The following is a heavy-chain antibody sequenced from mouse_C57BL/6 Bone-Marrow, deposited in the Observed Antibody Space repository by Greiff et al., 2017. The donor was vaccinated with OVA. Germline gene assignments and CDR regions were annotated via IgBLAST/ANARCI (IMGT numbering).Heavy chain of an antibody. D-gene: IGHD2-4*01. CDR2: IDPSDSET. CDR3: VYDYDEEGYFDY. Sequence: QVQLQQPGAELVRPGSSVKLSCKASGYTFTSYWMHWVKQRPIQGLEWIGNIDPSDSETHYNQKFKDKATLTVDKSSSTAYMQLSSLTSEDSAVYYGVYDYDEEGYFDYWGQGTTLTVSS. V-gene: IGHV1-52*01. J-gene: IGHJ2*01. CDR1: GYTFTSYW.